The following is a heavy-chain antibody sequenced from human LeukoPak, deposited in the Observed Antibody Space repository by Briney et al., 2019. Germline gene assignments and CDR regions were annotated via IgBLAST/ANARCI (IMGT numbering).Heavy chain of an antibody. Sequence: SVKVSCKASGGTFSDYTITWVRQAPGQGLEWMGRIIPFLDVATYAQKFQGRVTITADKSTSTAYMEMTSLGSEDTALYYCARGYDNSGYQDYWGQGTLVTVSS. V-gene: IGHV1-69*02. CDR1: GGTFSDYT. CDR3: ARGYDNSGYQDY. J-gene: IGHJ4*02. CDR2: IIPFLDVA. D-gene: IGHD3-22*01.